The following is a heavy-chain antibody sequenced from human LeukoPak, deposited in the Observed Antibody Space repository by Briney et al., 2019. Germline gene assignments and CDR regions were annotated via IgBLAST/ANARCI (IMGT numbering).Heavy chain of an antibody. Sequence: GGFLRLSCAASGFTFSSYGMHWVRQAPGKGLEWVAVISYDGSNKYYADSVKGRFTISRDNAKNPLYLQMNSLRAEDTALYHCARAGPPRYYDFWSGSDIWGQGTMVTVSS. CDR1: GFTFSSYG. J-gene: IGHJ3*02. CDR2: ISYDGSNK. D-gene: IGHD3-3*01. V-gene: IGHV3-30*03. CDR3: ARAGPPRYYDFWSGSDI.